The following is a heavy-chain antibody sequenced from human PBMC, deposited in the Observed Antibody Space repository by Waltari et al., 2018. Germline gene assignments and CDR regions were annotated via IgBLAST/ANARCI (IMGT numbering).Heavy chain of an antibody. CDR3: AKEFGGRASRYAAFFDS. CDR2: VSYEGSLK. Sequence: QVHLVESGGGVVQPGRSLTLSCTASGFTFGDHGMQWVRQAPGKGLGWGEVVSYEGSLKEYADSVRGRFTIARDNFRNTLYLQMNSLRPEDTAVYYCAKEFGGRASRYAAFFDSWGQGTLVTGSS. J-gene: IGHJ4*02. D-gene: IGHD1-26*01. V-gene: IGHV3-30*18. CDR1: GFTFGDHG.